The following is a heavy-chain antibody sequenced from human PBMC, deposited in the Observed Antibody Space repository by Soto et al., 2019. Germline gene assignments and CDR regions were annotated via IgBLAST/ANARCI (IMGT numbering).Heavy chain of an antibody. CDR3: ARGVTIFGVVSIQGGYRSFYFDD. Sequence: PSETLSLTCAVSDGSIGNYYWTWIRQSPEKGLEWIGYIFYIGSTNYNPALKSRVTISEDRSKNQVFLTLRSVTAADTAVYYCARGVTIFGVVSIQGGYRSFYFDDWGQGTLVNLSS. CDR1: DGSIGNYY. J-gene: IGHJ4*02. CDR2: IFYIGST. V-gene: IGHV4-59*01. D-gene: IGHD3-3*01.